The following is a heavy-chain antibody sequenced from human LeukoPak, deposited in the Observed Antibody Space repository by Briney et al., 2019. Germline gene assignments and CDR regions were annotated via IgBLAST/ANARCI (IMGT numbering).Heavy chain of an antibody. Sequence: GESLKISCKGSGYSFTSYWIGWVRQIPGKGLEWMGIIYPGDSDTRYSPSFQGQGTISADKSISTAYLQWSSLKASDTAMYYCARQAHIAAAGTGNYYYYMDVWGKGTTVTVS. D-gene: IGHD6-13*01. J-gene: IGHJ6*03. V-gene: IGHV5-51*01. CDR1: GYSFTSYW. CDR2: IYPGDSDT. CDR3: ARQAHIAAAGTGNYYYYMDV.